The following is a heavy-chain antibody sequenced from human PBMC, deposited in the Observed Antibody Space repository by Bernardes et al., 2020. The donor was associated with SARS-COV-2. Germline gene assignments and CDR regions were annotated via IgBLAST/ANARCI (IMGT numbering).Heavy chain of an antibody. CDR3: ARDVGYVWGSYRGS. Sequence: GGSLRLSCAASGFTFASFAMTWVRQAPGKGLEWVSTISGSGGRTYHADSVKGRFTISRDNSKNMVYLQMSSLRVDDTAVYYCARDVGYVWGSYRGSWGQGIPVTVSS. CDR2: ISGSGGRT. V-gene: IGHV3-23*01. CDR1: GFTFASFA. D-gene: IGHD3-16*02. J-gene: IGHJ5*02.